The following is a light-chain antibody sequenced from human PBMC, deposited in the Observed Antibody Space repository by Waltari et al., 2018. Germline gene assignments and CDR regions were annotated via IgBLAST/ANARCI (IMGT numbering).Light chain of an antibody. CDR2: WAS. J-gene: IGKJ1*01. V-gene: IGKV4-1*01. CDR1: QNVLYSSNNKNY. Sequence: DIVMTQSPDSLAVSLGERATINCWSSQNVLYSSNNKNYLAWYQQKPGQPLKLLIYWASTRESGVPDRFSGSGSGTDFTLTISSLQAEDVAVYYCQQYYSLPWTCGQGTKVEIK. CDR3: QQYYSLPWT.